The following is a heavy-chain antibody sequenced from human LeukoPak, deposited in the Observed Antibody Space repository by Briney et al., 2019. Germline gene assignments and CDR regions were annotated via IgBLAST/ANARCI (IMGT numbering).Heavy chain of an antibody. V-gene: IGHV3-74*01. J-gene: IGHJ4*02. Sequence: PGGSLRPSCAASGVTFNSYWMHWVRQAPGKGLVWVSRINSDGSSTSYADSVKGRFTISRDNAKNTLYLQMNSLRAEDTAVYYCARSVAVVTATFGYWGQGTLVTVSS. CDR3: ARSVAVVTATFGY. CDR2: INSDGSST. CDR1: GVTFNSYW. D-gene: IGHD2-15*01.